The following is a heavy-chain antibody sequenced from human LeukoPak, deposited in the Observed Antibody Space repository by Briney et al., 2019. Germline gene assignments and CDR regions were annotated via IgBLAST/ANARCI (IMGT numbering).Heavy chain of an antibody. CDR3: ARGAATPLVPRMNYGMDV. Sequence: ASVKVSCKASGSTFSSYTISWVRQAPGQGLEWMGRITPILGIANYAQKFQGRVTITADKSTSTAYMELSSLRSEDTAVYYCARGAATPLVPRMNYGMDVWGQGTTVTVSS. CDR1: GSTFSSYT. CDR2: ITPILGIA. V-gene: IGHV1-69*02. D-gene: IGHD2-15*01. J-gene: IGHJ6*02.